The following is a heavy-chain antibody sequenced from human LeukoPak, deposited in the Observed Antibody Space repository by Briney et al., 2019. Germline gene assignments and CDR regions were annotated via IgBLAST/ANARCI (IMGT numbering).Heavy chain of an antibody. Sequence: GGSLRLSCAASGFTFSSYWMTWVRQAPGKGLEWVANIRQDGGVKYYMDSAKGRFILSRDNDKSSLYLQMNSLRVEDTAMYFCARTVVVVVGASDYFDYWGQGTLATVSS. J-gene: IGHJ4*02. CDR2: IRQDGGVK. V-gene: IGHV3-7*03. D-gene: IGHD2-2*01. CDR1: GFTFSSYW. CDR3: ARTVVVVVGASDYFDY.